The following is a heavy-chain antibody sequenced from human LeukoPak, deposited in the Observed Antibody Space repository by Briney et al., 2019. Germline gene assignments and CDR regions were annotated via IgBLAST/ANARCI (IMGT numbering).Heavy chain of an antibody. CDR1: GGSISSGGYY. Sequence: SETLSLTCTVSGGSISSGGYYWSWIRQPPGKGLEWIGYIYHSGSTYYNPSLKSRVTISVDRSKNQFSLKLSSVTAADTAVYYCARHNPYYDSSGYSLDYWGQGALVTVSS. D-gene: IGHD3-22*01. CDR3: ARHNPYYDSSGYSLDY. CDR2: IYHSGST. J-gene: IGHJ4*02. V-gene: IGHV4-30-2*01.